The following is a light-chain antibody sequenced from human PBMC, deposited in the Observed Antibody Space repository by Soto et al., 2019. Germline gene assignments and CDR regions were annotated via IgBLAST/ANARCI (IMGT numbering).Light chain of an antibody. CDR1: QSITSH. CDR3: QQYTSSPRT. Sequence: EIVLTQSPGTLSLSPGERATLSCRASQSITSHLAWYQQKPGQAPRLLIYGASIRITGIPDRFSGSGSGTDFTLTISRLEPEDFAMYYCQQYTSSPRTFDQGTKVEIK. V-gene: IGKV3-20*01. CDR2: GAS. J-gene: IGKJ1*01.